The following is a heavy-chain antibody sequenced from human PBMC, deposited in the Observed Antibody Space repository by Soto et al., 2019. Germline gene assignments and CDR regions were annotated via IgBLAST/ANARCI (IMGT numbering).Heavy chain of an antibody. J-gene: IGHJ5*02. CDR1: GYTFTSYG. CDR2: ISAYNGNT. Sequence: QVQLVQSGAEVKKPGASVKVSCKASGYTFTSYGISWVRQAPGQGLEWMGWISAYNGNTNYAQKLQGRVTMTTDTSTSTAYMELRSLRSDDTAVYYCARMPSLAHSGGGSRKGWFDPWGQRTLVTVSS. CDR3: ARMPSLAHSGGGSRKGWFDP. D-gene: IGHD2-15*01. V-gene: IGHV1-18*01.